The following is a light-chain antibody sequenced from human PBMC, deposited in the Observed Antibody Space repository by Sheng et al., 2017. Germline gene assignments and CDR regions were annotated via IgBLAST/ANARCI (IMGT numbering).Light chain of an antibody. CDR2: VYP. V-gene: IGKV3-15*01. Sequence: EIVMTQSPATLSVSPGERATLSCRASQSVSSNLAWYQQNLARLPGSSSMVYPPGPPGIPARFSGSGSGTEFTLTISSLQSEDFAVYYCQQYSNWPPTFGGGTEGGDQT. CDR3: QQYSNWPPT. J-gene: IGKJ4*01. CDR1: QSVSSN.